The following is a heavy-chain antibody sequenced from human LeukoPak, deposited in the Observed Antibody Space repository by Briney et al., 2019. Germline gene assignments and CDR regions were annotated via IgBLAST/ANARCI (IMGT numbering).Heavy chain of an antibody. CDR2: VYYSGTT. CDR3: ARHPTYGSGTYGRNWFDP. CDR1: GGSISSSSTYY. J-gene: IGHJ5*02. Sequence: SETLSLTCTVFGGSISSSSTYYWGWIRQPPGKGLEWIGSVYYSGTTYYNPSLQSRVTISIDTSKNQFSLRLTSVTAADTAVYYCARHPTYGSGTYGRNWFDPWGQGTLVTVSS. V-gene: IGHV4-39*01. D-gene: IGHD3-10*01.